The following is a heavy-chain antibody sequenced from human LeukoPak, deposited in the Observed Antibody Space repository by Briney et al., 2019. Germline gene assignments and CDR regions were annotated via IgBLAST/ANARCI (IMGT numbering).Heavy chain of an antibody. CDR3: ARGPYCSGYYYVQVFDY. J-gene: IGHJ4*02. CDR1: GGSISSYY. Sequence: PSETLSLTCTVSGGSISSYYWSWIRQPPGKGLEWIGYIYYSGSTNYNPSLKSRVTISVDTSKNQFSLKLSSVTAADTAVYYCARGPYCSGYYYVQVFDYWGQGTLVTVSS. V-gene: IGHV4-59*01. CDR2: IYYSGST. D-gene: IGHD3-22*01.